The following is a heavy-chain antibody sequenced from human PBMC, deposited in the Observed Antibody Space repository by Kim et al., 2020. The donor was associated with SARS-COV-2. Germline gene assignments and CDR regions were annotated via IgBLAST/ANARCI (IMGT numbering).Heavy chain of an antibody. D-gene: IGHD3-9*01. Sequence: ASVKVSCKTSGYTFIDYGIVWVRQAPGQGLEWMGYISAYNGVTHFAQNFQGRVTLTTDTATTTAYMELTNLISDYTAMYYCARDLGGRYFEGGQGTLVTVSS. CDR2: ISAYNGVT. CDR1: GYTFIDYG. J-gene: IGHJ1*01. V-gene: IGHV1-18*01. CDR3: ARDLGGRYFE.